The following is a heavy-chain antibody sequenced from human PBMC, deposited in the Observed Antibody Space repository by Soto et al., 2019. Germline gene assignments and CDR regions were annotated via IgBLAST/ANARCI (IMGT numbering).Heavy chain of an antibody. CDR3: ARDLLTTGGDAYDI. D-gene: IGHD3-22*01. Sequence: SETLSLTCTVSGGSISGGDFCWTWLRQFPGQGLEWIGYIYYSGNTHYNPSLRSRLSMSVDTSLNQFSLNLTSVTAADTAVYYCARDLLTTGGDAYDIWGQGTLVTVSS. CDR1: GGSISGGDFC. CDR2: IYYSGNT. V-gene: IGHV4-30-4*01. J-gene: IGHJ3*02.